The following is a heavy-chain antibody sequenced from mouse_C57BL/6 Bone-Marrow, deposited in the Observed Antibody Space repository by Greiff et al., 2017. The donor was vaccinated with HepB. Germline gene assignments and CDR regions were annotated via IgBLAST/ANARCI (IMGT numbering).Heavy chain of an antibody. CDR3: ARTDYYGDHFWYFDV. D-gene: IGHD1-2*01. CDR2: INPSSGYT. J-gene: IGHJ1*03. CDR1: GYTFTSYW. V-gene: IGHV1-7*01. Sequence: VQLQQSGADLAKPGASVKLSCKASGYTFTSYWMHWVQQSPGQGLEWIGYINPSSGYTKYNQKFKDKATLTADKSSTTAYMQLSSLTYEDSAVYYCARTDYYGDHFWYFDVWGTGTTVTVSS.